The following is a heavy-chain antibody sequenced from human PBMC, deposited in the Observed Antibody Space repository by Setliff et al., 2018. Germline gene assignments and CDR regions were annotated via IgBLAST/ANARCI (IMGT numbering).Heavy chain of an antibody. Sequence: SETLSLTCAVSSFSVNSGYFWGWIRQPPGKGLEFIGYVYYSGTANYSPSLRSRLTISVDTSKNQFSLKLTSVTAADTAVYYCARTGTYRYFDYWGQGTRVTVSS. J-gene: IGHJ4*02. CDR3: ARTGTYRYFDY. CDR1: SFSVNSGYF. D-gene: IGHD1-1*01. CDR2: VYYSGTA. V-gene: IGHV4-38-2*01.